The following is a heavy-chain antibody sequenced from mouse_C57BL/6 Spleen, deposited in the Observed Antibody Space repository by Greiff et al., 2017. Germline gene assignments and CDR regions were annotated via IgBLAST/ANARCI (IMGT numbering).Heavy chain of an antibody. Sequence: QVQLQESGPGLVAPSPSLSITCTVSGYSLTSYGVSWVRQPPGKGLEWLGVIWGDGSTNYHSALISSLSISKDNSKSQVYLKLNSLQTDDTDTYYCARPGTTDGSSYDWYFDVWGTGTTVTASS. J-gene: IGHJ1*03. CDR1: GYSLTSYG. CDR2: IWGDGST. CDR3: ARPGTTDGSSYDWYFDV. V-gene: IGHV2-3*01. D-gene: IGHD1-1*01.